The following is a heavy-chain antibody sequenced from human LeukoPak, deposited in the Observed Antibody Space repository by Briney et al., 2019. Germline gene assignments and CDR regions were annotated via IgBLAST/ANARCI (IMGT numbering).Heavy chain of an antibody. J-gene: IGHJ4*02. CDR2: INQDGSEK. D-gene: IGHD2-15*01. Sequence: GGSLRLSCATSRFTFSRYWMTWVRQAPGKGLKCVANINQDGSEKYYVDSVKGRFTISRDNAKKSLYLQMNSLRAEDTAVYYCASSGMCSGGTCYDLYFNYWGQGTLVTVSS. V-gene: IGHV3-7*03. CDR1: RFTFSRYW. CDR3: ASSGMCSGGTCYDLYFNY.